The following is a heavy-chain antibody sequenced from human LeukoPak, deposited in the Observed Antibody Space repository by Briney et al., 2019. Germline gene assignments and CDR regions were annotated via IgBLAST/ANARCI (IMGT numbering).Heavy chain of an antibody. Sequence: ASVTVTCKASGGTFSSYAISWVRQAPGQGLEWMGRIIPILGIANYAQKFQGRVTITADKSTSTAYMELSSLRSEDTAVYYCASGVGQQLANAEYFQHWGQGTLVTVSS. V-gene: IGHV1-69*04. J-gene: IGHJ1*01. CDR1: GGTFSSYA. CDR3: ASGVGQQLANAEYFQH. D-gene: IGHD6-13*01. CDR2: IIPILGIA.